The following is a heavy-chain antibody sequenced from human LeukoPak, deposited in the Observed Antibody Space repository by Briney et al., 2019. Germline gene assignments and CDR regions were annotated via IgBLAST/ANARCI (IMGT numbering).Heavy chain of an antibody. D-gene: IGHD3-22*01. CDR3: ARDRDYYDSSGHDYYGMDV. J-gene: IGHJ6*02. V-gene: IGHV3-33*01. CDR2: IWYDGSNK. Sequence: GGSLRLSCAASGFTFSSYGTHWVRQAPGKGLEWVAVIWYDGSNKYYADSVKGRFTISRDNSKNTLYLQMNSLRAEDTAVYYCARDRDYYDSSGHDYYGMDVWGQGTTVTVSS. CDR1: GFTFSSYG.